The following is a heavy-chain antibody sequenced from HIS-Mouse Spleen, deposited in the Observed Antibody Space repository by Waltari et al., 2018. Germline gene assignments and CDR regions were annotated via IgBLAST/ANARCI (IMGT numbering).Heavy chain of an antibody. V-gene: IGHV4-39*07. D-gene: IGHD6-13*01. CDR2: IYYSGST. J-gene: IGHJ2*01. CDR3: AREIPYSSSWYDWYFDL. Sequence: QLQLQESGPGLLKPSETLSLTCTVSGGSISSSSYYWGWIRQPPGKGLEWIGSIYYSGSTSYNPSLKSRVTISVDTSKNQFSLKLGSVTAADTAVYYCAREIPYSSSWYDWYFDLWGRGTLVTVSS. CDR1: GGSISSSSYY.